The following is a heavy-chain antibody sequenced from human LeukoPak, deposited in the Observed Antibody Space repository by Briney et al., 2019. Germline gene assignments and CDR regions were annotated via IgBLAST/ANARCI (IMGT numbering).Heavy chain of an antibody. CDR1: GYTFTAYY. J-gene: IGHJ4*02. V-gene: IGHV1-2*02. D-gene: IGHD1-1*01. CDR2: INPNTGGT. Sequence: ASVKVSCKASGYTFTAYYMHWVRQAPGQGLEWMGWINPNTGGTNYAPKFQGRVTMTRDTSISTAYMVLSSLTFGDTAVYYCARDDNFQFDSWGQGTLVTVSS. CDR3: ARDDNFQFDS.